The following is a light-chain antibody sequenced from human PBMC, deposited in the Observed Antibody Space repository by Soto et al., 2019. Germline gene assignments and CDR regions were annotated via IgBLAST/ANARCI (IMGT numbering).Light chain of an antibody. CDR1: QSIASY. Sequence: DIQMTLSPSSLSASVGDRVTITCRASQSIASYLNWYQQRPGKAPKLLIHAAATLQSGVPSRFSGSESESGTDFTLTISSLQPEDFATYYCQRSYTSPHFGQGTKVDIK. CDR2: AAA. V-gene: IGKV1-39*01. CDR3: QRSYTSPH. J-gene: IGKJ2*01.